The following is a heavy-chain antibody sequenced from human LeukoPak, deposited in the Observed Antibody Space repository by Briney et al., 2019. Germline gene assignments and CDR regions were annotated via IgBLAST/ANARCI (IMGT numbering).Heavy chain of an antibody. CDR3: ARDLDFRLLDY. Sequence: KPSGTLSLTCAVSGASISSNTWWSWVRPPPGKGLEWIGEVYHSGSTNYNPFLKSRVIISVDKSKNQFSLSLSSVTAADTAVYYCARDLDFRLLDYWGQGTLVTVSS. D-gene: IGHD2-15*01. J-gene: IGHJ4*02. V-gene: IGHV4-4*02. CDR2: VYHSGST. CDR1: GASISSNTW.